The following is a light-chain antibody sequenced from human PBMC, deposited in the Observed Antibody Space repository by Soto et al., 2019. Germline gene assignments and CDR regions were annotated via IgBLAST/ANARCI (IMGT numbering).Light chain of an antibody. CDR3: QQYGSSIT. J-gene: IGKJ5*01. Sequence: EIVLTQSPGTLSLSPGEGAILSCRASHIINNNYLAWYQQQPGQAPRLLTYGASSRATGIPDRFSGGGSGTDFPPTVTRLEPEDFAVYYCQQYGSSITFGQGTLLEVK. CDR1: HIINNNY. CDR2: GAS. V-gene: IGKV3-20*01.